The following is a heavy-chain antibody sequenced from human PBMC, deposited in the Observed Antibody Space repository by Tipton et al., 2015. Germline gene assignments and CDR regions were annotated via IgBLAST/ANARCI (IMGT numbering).Heavy chain of an antibody. CDR1: GFTFSSYN. CDR2: ISGYGSYI. CDR3: TRDWDYGSGSDDLDAFDF. V-gene: IGHV3-21*01. Sequence: SLRLSCATSGFTFSSYNMNWVRQAPGKGLEWVSSISGYGSYIYFADSVKGRFITSRDNAKNSMSLQMNNLRVEDTAVYYCTRDWDYGSGSDDLDAFDFWGQGILVTVSS. D-gene: IGHD3-10*01. J-gene: IGHJ4*02.